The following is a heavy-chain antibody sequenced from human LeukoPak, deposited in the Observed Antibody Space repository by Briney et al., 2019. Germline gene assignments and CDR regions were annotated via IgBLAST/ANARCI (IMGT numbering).Heavy chain of an antibody. CDR1: GFTFSSYW. V-gene: IGHV3-7*01. Sequence: GGSLRLSCAASGFTFSSYWMSWVRQAPGKGLEWVANIKQDGSEKYYVDSVKGRFTISRDNAKNSLYLQMNSLRAEDTAVYYCARDPPPDPDSSSWYYFDYWGQGTLVTVSS. CDR2: IKQDGSEK. D-gene: IGHD6-13*01. J-gene: IGHJ4*02. CDR3: ARDPPPDPDSSSWYYFDY.